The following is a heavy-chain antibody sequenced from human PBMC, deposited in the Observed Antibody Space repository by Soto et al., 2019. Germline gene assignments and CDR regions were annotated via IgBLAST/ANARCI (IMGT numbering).Heavy chain of an antibody. D-gene: IGHD2-2*01. Sequence: GASVKVSCKASGGTFSSYAISWVRQAPGQGLEWMGGIIPIFGTANYAQKFQGRVTITADESTSTAYMELSSLRSEDTAVYYCARVPAAITGWFDPWGQGTLVTVSS. CDR1: GGTFSSYA. J-gene: IGHJ5*02. CDR3: ARVPAAITGWFDP. CDR2: IIPIFGTA. V-gene: IGHV1-69*13.